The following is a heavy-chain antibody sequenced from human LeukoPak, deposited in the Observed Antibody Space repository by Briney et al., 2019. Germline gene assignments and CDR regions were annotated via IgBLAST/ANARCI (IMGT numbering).Heavy chain of an antibody. V-gene: IGHV3-23*01. CDR2: ISPSGDIR. CDR1: GFTFSHYN. J-gene: IGHJ4*02. Sequence: PGGSLRLSCAASGFTFSHYNMNWVRQAPGKGLEWVSGISPSGDIRYYADSVKGRFTISRDNSENTLYLEVISLTAEDTAVYYCAKDDAWLRFGEWSQGTLVTVSS. CDR3: AKDDAWLRFGE. D-gene: IGHD3-10*01.